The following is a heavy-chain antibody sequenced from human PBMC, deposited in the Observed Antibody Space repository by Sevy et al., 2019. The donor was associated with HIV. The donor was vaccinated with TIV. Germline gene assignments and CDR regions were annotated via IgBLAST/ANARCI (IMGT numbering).Heavy chain of an antibody. J-gene: IGHJ3*02. CDR3: ARDLVPGVSEGDDAFDI. CDR1: GGSINNYY. D-gene: IGHD2-21*02. Sequence: SDTLSLTCTVSGGSINNYYWSWIRQPAGKGLEWIGRIYITGDTNYNPSLNSRVTMSVDTSKNQFSLKLKSVTAADTAVYYCARDLVPGVSEGDDAFDIWGQGTMVTVSS. CDR2: IYITGDT. V-gene: IGHV4-4*07.